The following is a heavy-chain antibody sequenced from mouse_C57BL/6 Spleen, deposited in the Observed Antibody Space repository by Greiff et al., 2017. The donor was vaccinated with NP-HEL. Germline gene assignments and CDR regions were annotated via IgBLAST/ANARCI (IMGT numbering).Heavy chain of an antibody. V-gene: IGHV14-4*01. CDR3: TKGIRGWFAY. Sequence: EVQLQQSGAELVRPGASVKLSCTASGFNIKDDYMHWVKQRPEQGLEWIGWIDPENGDTEYASKFQGKATITADTSSNTAYLQLSSLTSEDTAVYYGTKGIRGWFAYWGQGTLVTVSA. J-gene: IGHJ3*01. CDR1: GFNIKDDY. CDR2: IDPENGDT.